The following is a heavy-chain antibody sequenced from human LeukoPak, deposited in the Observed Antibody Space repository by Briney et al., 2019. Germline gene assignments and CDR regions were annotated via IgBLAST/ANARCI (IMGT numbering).Heavy chain of an antibody. CDR3: ARYGMTTVTPYYFDY. CDR1: GGSISRSSYY. J-gene: IGHJ4*02. V-gene: IGHV4-39*07. CDR2: IYYSGST. Sequence: PSETLSLTCTVSGGSISRSSYYWGWIRQPPGKGLEWIGSIYYSGSTYYNPSLKSRVTISVDTSKNQFSLKLSSVTAADTAVYYCARYGMTTVTPYYFDYWGQGALVTVSS. D-gene: IGHD4-17*01.